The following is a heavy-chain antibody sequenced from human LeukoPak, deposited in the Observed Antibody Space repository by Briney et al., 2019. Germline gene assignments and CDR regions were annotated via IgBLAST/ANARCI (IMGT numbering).Heavy chain of an antibody. D-gene: IGHD3-10*01. Sequence: PSETLSLTCTVSGGSVSSHYWSWIRQPPGKGLEWIGYIYYSGSTNYNPSLKSRVTISVDTSKNQFSLKLSSVTAADTAVYYCARAGSGSYYTTFDYWGQGTLVTVSS. V-gene: IGHV4-59*02. CDR3: ARAGSGSYYTTFDY. J-gene: IGHJ4*02. CDR2: IYYSGST. CDR1: GGSVSSHY.